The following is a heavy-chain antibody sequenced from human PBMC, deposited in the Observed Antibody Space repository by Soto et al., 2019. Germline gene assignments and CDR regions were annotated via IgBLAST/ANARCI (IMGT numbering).Heavy chain of an antibody. CDR3: ARDGREYSSSSDYYGMDV. Sequence: PGGSLRLSCAASGFTFSSYSMNWVRQAPGKGLEWVSSISSSSSYIYYADSVKGRFTISRDNAKNSLYLQMNSLRAEDTAVYYCARDGREYSSSSDYYGMDVWGQGTTVTVS. CDR2: ISSSSSYI. J-gene: IGHJ6*02. D-gene: IGHD6-6*01. V-gene: IGHV3-21*01. CDR1: GFTFSSYS.